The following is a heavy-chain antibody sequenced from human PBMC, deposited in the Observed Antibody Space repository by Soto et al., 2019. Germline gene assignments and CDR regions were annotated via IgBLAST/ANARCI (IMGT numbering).Heavy chain of an antibody. CDR3: AKGWVFGELFSY. D-gene: IGHD3-10*02. Sequence: GGSLRLSCVGSGFTFSSYGMNWVRQGPGKGLEWLSSIDKSGNTRYYADSVKGRFTISRDNSKNRLYLQVNSLRDEDTAVYYCAKGWVFGELFSYWGQGTLVTVSS. CDR2: IDKSGNTR. V-gene: IGHV3-48*02. J-gene: IGHJ4*02. CDR1: GFTFSSYG.